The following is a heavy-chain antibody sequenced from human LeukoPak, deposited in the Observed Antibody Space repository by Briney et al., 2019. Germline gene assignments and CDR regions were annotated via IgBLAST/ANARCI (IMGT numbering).Heavy chain of an antibody. V-gene: IGHV4-34*01. Sequence: SETLSLTCAVYGGSFTGYYWNWIRQPPGKGLEWIGEINHSGSTNYNPSLKSRVTMSVDTSNNEFSLKLNSVTAADTAVYYCARTYDSPGYYSPDYYYMDVWGKGTTVTISS. CDR3: ARTYDSPGYYSPDYYYMDV. J-gene: IGHJ6*03. CDR2: INHSGST. CDR1: GGSFTGYY. D-gene: IGHD3-22*01.